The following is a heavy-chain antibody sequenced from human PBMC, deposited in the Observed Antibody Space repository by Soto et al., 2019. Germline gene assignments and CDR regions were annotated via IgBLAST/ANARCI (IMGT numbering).Heavy chain of an antibody. J-gene: IGHJ4*02. D-gene: IGHD6-19*01. CDR2: ISWNSGSI. CDR1: GFTFDDYA. CDR3: AKDPSSGWYNDTPFDY. Sequence: SLRLSCAASGFTFDDYAMHWVRQAPGKGLEWVSGISWNSGSIGYADSVKGRFTISRDNAKNSLYLQMNSLRAEDTALYYCAKDPSSGWYNDTPFDYWGQGTLVTVSS. V-gene: IGHV3-9*01.